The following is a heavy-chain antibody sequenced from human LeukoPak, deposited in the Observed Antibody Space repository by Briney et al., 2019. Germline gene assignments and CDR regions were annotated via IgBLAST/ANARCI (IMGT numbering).Heavy chain of an antibody. J-gene: IGHJ4*02. Sequence: GASVKDSCKASGYTFTGYYMHWVRQAPGQGLEWMGWINPNSGGTNYAQKFQGRVTMTRDTSISTAYMELSRLRSDDTAVYYCARDLLGVGATLPYFDYWGQGTLVTVSS. CDR2: INPNSGGT. D-gene: IGHD1-26*01. V-gene: IGHV1-2*02. CDR3: ARDLLGVGATLPYFDY. CDR1: GYTFTGYY.